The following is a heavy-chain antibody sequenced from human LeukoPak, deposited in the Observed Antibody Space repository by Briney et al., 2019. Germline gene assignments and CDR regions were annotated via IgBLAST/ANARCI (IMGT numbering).Heavy chain of an antibody. CDR1: GYSFTSYW. D-gene: IGHD6-13*01. V-gene: IGHV5-51*01. Sequence: GESLKISCKGSGYSFTSYWIGWVRQMPGKGLELMGIVYPGDSDTRYSPSFQGQVTISADKSISTAYLEWSSLKASDTAMYYCARHLIEPSSSWYFDYWGQGTLVTVSS. CDR2: VYPGDSDT. J-gene: IGHJ4*02. CDR3: ARHLIEPSSSWYFDY.